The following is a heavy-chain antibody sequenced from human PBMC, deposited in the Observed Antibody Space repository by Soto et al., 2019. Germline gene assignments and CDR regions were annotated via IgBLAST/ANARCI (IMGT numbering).Heavy chain of an antibody. J-gene: IGHJ6*02. D-gene: IGHD1-1*01. Sequence: PGESLKISCKGSGYSFTSYWIGWVRQMPGKGLEWMGIIYPGDSDTRYSPSFQGQVTISADKSISTAYLQWSSLKASDTAMYYCARRPTGTAHYYGMDVWGQGTTVTVSS. CDR2: IYPGDSDT. CDR1: GYSFTSYW. CDR3: ARRPTGTAHYYGMDV. V-gene: IGHV5-51*01.